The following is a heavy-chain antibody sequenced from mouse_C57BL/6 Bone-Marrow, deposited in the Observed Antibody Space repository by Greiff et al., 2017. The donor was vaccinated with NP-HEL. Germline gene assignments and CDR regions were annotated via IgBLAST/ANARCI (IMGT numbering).Heavy chain of an antibody. CDR2: IYPRSGNT. CDR1: GYTFTSYG. Sequence: VQLQQSGAELARPGASVKLSCKASGYTFTSYGISWVKQRTGQGLEWIGEIYPRSGNTYYNEKFKGKATLTADKSSSTAYMELRSLTSEDSAVYFCARGATTHWYFDVWGTGTTVTVSS. D-gene: IGHD1-1*01. V-gene: IGHV1-81*01. J-gene: IGHJ1*03. CDR3: ARGATTHWYFDV.